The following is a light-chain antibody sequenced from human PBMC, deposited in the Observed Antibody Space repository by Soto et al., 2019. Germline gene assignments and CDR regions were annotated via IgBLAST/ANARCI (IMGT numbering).Light chain of an antibody. CDR1: QSVNSY. CDR2: DAS. V-gene: IGKV3-11*01. CDR3: QQRSNWPPN. J-gene: IGKJ5*01. Sequence: ESVLTQSPGTLSLSPGERATLYCRASQSVNSYLAWYQQKPGQAPRLLIYDASNRATGIPARFSGSGSGTDFTLTISSLEPEDFAIYYCQQRSNWPPNFGQGTRLEIK.